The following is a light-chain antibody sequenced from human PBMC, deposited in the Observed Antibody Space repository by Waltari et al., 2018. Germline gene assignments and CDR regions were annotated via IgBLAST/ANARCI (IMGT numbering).Light chain of an antibody. CDR1: SLRSYY. V-gene: IGLV3-19*01. CDR3: NSRDSSGNHLEV. J-gene: IGLJ2*01. CDR2: GKN. Sequence: SSELTQDPAVSVALGQTVRITCQGDSLRSYYASWYQQKPGQAPVLVIYGKNNRPSGIPDQFSGSSSGNTASLTITGAQAEDEADYYCNSRDSSGNHLEVFGGGTKLTVL.